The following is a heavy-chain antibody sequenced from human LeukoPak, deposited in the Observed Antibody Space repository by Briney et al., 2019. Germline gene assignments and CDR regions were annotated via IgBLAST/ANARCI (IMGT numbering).Heavy chain of an antibody. J-gene: IGHJ4*02. CDR2: INSDGSST. CDR3: ARDPRTDYGGNPSDY. V-gene: IGHV3-74*01. CDR1: GFTFSSYW. D-gene: IGHD4-23*01. Sequence: GGSLRLSCAASGFTFSSYWMHWVRQAPGKRLVWVSRINSDGSSTSYADSVKGRFTISRDNAKNTLYLQMNSLRAEDTAVYYCARDPRTDYGGNPSDYWGQGTLVTVSS.